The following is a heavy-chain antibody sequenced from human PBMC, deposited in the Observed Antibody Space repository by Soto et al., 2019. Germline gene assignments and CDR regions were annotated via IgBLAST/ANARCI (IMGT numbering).Heavy chain of an antibody. CDR1: GGTFSSYA. Sequence: QVQLVQSGAEVKKPGSSVKVSCKASGGTFSSYAISWVRQAPGQGLEWMGGIIPIFGTANYAQKFQGRVTITADESTTTAHMELSSLRSGDTAVYYCARGAGIFGVVAFDDWGQGTLVTVSS. V-gene: IGHV1-69*01. CDR3: ARGAGIFGVVAFDD. CDR2: IIPIFGTA. D-gene: IGHD3-3*01. J-gene: IGHJ4*02.